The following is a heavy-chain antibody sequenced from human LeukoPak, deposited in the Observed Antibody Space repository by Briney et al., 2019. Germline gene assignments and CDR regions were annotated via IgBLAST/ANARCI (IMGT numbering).Heavy chain of an antibody. V-gene: IGHV3-23*01. Sequence: PGGSLRLSCAASGFTFSTYAMNWVRRAPGKGLEWVSGISESDGRTYYADSVKGRFTISRDNSKNTLYLQMNSLRVEDTAVYYCAKVLSLTQYYWYGMDVWGQETTVVVSS. CDR1: GFTFSTYA. D-gene: IGHD2/OR15-2a*01. CDR2: ISESDGRT. J-gene: IGHJ6*02. CDR3: AKVLSLTQYYWYGMDV.